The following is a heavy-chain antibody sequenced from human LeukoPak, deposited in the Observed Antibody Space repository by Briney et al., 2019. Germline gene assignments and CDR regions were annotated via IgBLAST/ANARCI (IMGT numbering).Heavy chain of an antibody. CDR1: GFTFSSYA. CDR2: ISGSGDST. D-gene: IGHD3-10*01. CDR3: AKASRLLHGSGSYPGYFDY. V-gene: IGHV3-23*01. J-gene: IGHJ4*02. Sequence: GGSLRLSCAASGFTFSSYAMSWVRQAPGKGLEWVSSISGSGDSTYYADSVKGRFTISRDNSKNTLYVQMNSLRAEDTAVYYCAKASRLLHGSGSYPGYFDYWGQGALVTVSS.